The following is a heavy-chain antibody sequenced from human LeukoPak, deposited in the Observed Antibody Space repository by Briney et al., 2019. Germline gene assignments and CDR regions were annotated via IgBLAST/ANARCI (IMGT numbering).Heavy chain of an antibody. CDR2: ISSSGSTI. CDR1: GFTFSDYY. V-gene: IGHV3-11*04. CDR3: ATHFYCGGDCCSARPDLGY. Sequence: GGSLRLSCAASGFTFSDYYMSWIRQAPGKGLEWVSYISSSGSTIYYADSVKGRFTISRDNAKNSLYLQMNSLRAEDTAVYYCATHFYCGGDCCSARPDLGYWGQGTLVTVSS. D-gene: IGHD2-21*02. J-gene: IGHJ4*02.